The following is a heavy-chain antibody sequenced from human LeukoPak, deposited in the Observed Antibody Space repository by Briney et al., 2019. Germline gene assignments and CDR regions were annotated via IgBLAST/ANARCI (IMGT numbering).Heavy chain of an antibody. J-gene: IGHJ4*02. Sequence: ASVKVSCKASGYTFTRYYMHWVRQAPGQGLEWMGWINPNSGGTNYAQKFQGWVTMTRDTSISTAYMELSRLRSDDTAVYYCARDMGCSSTSCYASFDYWGQGTLVTVSS. V-gene: IGHV1-2*04. D-gene: IGHD2-2*01. CDR2: INPNSGGT. CDR3: ARDMGCSSTSCYASFDY. CDR1: GYTFTRYY.